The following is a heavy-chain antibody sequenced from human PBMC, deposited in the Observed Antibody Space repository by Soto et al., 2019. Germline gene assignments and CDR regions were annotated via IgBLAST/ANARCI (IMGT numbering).Heavy chain of an antibody. CDR1: GGSISSGGYY. J-gene: IGHJ6*02. CDR3: ARWWFGEYYGMDV. CDR2: IYYSGST. Sequence: PSETLSLTCTVSGGSISSGGYYWSWIRQHPGKGLEWIGYIYYSGSTYYNPSLKSRVTISVDTSKNQFSLKLSSVTAADTAVYYCARWWFGEYYGMDVWGQGTTVTVSS. D-gene: IGHD3-10*01. V-gene: IGHV4-31*03.